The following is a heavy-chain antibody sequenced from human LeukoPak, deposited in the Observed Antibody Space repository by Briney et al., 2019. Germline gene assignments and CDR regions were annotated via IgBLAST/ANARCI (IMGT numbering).Heavy chain of an antibody. J-gene: IGHJ4*02. Sequence: SETLSLTCAVSGFSINIAYYWGWIRQSPGKGLEWIGSMYHSGSTFLNPSLKSRVTISLDTSKNQFSLKLSSVTAADTAVYYCARRGSTGQLLWDYWGQGTLVTVSS. CDR2: MYHSGST. CDR3: ARRGSTGQLLWDY. V-gene: IGHV4-38-2*01. D-gene: IGHD2-2*01. CDR1: GFSINIAYY.